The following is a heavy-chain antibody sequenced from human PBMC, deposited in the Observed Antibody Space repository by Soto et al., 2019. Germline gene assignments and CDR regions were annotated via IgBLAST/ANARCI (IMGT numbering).Heavy chain of an antibody. J-gene: IGHJ6*02. CDR1: GGSISSSSYY. Sequence: SETLSLTCTVSGGSISSSSYYWGWIRQPPGKGLEWIGSIYYSGSTYYNPSLKSRVTISVDTSKNQFSLKLSSVTAADTAVYYCARHKDYYGMDVWDQGTTVTVSS. CDR2: IYYSGST. CDR3: ARHKDYYGMDV. V-gene: IGHV4-39*01.